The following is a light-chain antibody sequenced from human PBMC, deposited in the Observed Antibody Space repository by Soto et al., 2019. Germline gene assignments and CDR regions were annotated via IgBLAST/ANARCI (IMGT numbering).Light chain of an antibody. CDR2: KAS. J-gene: IGKJ2*01. V-gene: IGKV1-5*03. CDR3: QQYNSYSVYT. Sequence: DIQMTQSPSTLSASVGDRVTITCRASQSISSWLAWYQQKPGKAPKLLIYKASSLESGVPSRFSGSGSGTELTLTISSLQPDAFATYYCQQYNSYSVYTFGQGTKLEIK. CDR1: QSISSW.